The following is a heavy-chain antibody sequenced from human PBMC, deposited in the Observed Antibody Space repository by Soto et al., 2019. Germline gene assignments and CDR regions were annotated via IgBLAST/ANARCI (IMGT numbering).Heavy chain of an antibody. Sequence: GGSLRLSCAASGFTFSSYAMSWVRQAPGKGLEWVSAISGSGGSTYYADSVKGRFTISRDNSKNTLYLQMNSLRAEDTAVYYCAKDFVFLAAAPDAFDIWGQGTMVTVS. D-gene: IGHD6-13*01. CDR3: AKDFVFLAAAPDAFDI. CDR1: GFTFSSYA. V-gene: IGHV3-23*01. CDR2: ISGSGGST. J-gene: IGHJ3*02.